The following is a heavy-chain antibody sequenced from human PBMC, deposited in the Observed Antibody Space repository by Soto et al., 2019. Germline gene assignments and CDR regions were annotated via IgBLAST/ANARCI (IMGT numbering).Heavy chain of an antibody. CDR1: GFTFSSYG. CDR2: IWYDGSNK. V-gene: IGHV3-33*01. D-gene: IGHD4-17*01. Sequence: QVQLLESGGGVVQPGRSLRLSCAASGFTFSSYGMHWVRQAPGKGLEWVAVIWYDGSNKYYADSVKGRFTISRDNSKNTLYLQMNSLRAEDTAVYYCARDGQPTYDYGDYLGSEVGKYYHGMDVWGQGTTVTVSS. CDR3: ARDGQPTYDYGDYLGSEVGKYYHGMDV. J-gene: IGHJ6*02.